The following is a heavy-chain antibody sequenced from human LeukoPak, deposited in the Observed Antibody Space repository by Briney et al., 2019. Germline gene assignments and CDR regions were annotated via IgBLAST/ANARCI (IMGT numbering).Heavy chain of an antibody. Sequence: PGGSLRLSCAASGFTFSSYAMSWVRQAPGKGLEWVSAISGSGGNTYYADSVKGRFTISRDNSKNTLYLLMNSLRADDTAVYYCAKDLYVPGTYDAFDIWGQGTMVTVSS. J-gene: IGHJ3*02. CDR1: GFTFSSYA. CDR3: AKDLYVPGTYDAFDI. V-gene: IGHV3-23*01. CDR2: ISGSGGNT. D-gene: IGHD2-8*01.